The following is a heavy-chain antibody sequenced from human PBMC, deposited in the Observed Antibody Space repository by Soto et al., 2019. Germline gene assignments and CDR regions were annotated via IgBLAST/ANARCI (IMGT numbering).Heavy chain of an antibody. V-gene: IGHV4-30-2*01. J-gene: IGHJ6*02. CDR2: TYHSGSP. Sequence: WTWIRQPPGQGLEWIGYTYHSGSPYYNPSLKSRVTISVDRSKNQFSLKLSSVTAADTAVYYCARAHYGDYSYGMDVWGQGTTVTVSS. D-gene: IGHD4-17*01. CDR3: ARAHYGDYSYGMDV.